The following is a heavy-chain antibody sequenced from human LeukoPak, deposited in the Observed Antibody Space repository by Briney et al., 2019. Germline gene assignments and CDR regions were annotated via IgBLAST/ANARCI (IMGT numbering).Heavy chain of an antibody. V-gene: IGHV1-2*02. CDR1: GYTFTGYY. D-gene: IGHD2-2*01. CDR2: INPYSGAT. CDR3: ARDGACSSTSCQNFDY. J-gene: IGHJ4*02. Sequence: ASVKVSCKASGYTFTGYYIHWVRQAPGQGLEWMGWINPYSGATNYVQKFQGRVTMTTDTSINTAYMDLSSLRSDDTAMYYCARDGACSSTSCQNFDYRGQGTLVTVSS.